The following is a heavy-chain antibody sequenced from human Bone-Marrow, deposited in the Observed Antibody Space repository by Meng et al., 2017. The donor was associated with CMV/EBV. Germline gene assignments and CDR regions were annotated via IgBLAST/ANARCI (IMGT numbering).Heavy chain of an antibody. J-gene: IGHJ6*02. D-gene: IGHD2-2*02. Sequence: GGSLRISCSASGFTFSSYNMNGVRQAPGKGLEWVSVIYSGGSSTYYADSVKGRFTISRDNSKNTLYLQMNSLRAEDTAVYYCAKGRGYCSSTSCYIYGHGYGMAVWGQRATVPVSS. V-gene: IGHV3-23*03. CDR1: GFTFSSYN. CDR2: IYSGGSST. CDR3: AKGRGYCSSTSCYIYGHGYGMAV.